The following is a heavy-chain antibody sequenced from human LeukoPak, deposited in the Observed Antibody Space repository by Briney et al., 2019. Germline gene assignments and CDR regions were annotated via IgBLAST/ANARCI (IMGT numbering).Heavy chain of an antibody. D-gene: IGHD3-22*01. CDR3: VKVYYYDSSGYYVGGSYFGMDV. J-gene: IGHJ6*02. CDR1: GFTFSRYA. Sequence: QPGGSLRLSCSASGFTFSRYAMHWVRQAPGKGVEYVSGISSNGGSTYYADSVKGRFTISRDNSKNTVYLQMSGLRAEDTAVYYCVKVYYYDSSGYYVGGSYFGMDVWGQGTTVTVSS. V-gene: IGHV3-64D*09. CDR2: ISSNGGST.